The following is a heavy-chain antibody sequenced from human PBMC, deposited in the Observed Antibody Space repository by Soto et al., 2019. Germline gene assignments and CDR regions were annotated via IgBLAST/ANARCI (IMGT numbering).Heavy chain of an antibody. CDR2: IRSKAYGGTT. Sequence: GGSLRLSCTASGFTFGDYAMSWVRQAPGKGLEWVGFIRSKAYGGTTEYAASVKGRFTISRADSKSTAYLQMNSLKTEDTAVYYCTTNINHWLVSWFDPWGQGTLVTVSS. CDR1: GFTFGDYA. CDR3: TTNINHWLVSWFDP. J-gene: IGHJ5*02. D-gene: IGHD5-12*01. V-gene: IGHV3-49*04.